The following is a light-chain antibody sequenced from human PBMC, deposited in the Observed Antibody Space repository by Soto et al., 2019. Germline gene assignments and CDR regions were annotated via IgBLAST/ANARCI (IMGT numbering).Light chain of an antibody. Sequence: EIVLTQSPGTLSLSPGERATLSCRASQSVSSSYLAWYQHKPGQAPRLLIYGASSSATGIPDRFSGSGSGNDFTLTISRLEPEDCAVSYCQQYGSSPHTFGQGTKLEIK. V-gene: IGKV3-20*01. CDR3: QQYGSSPHT. CDR2: GAS. CDR1: QSVSSSY. J-gene: IGKJ2*01.